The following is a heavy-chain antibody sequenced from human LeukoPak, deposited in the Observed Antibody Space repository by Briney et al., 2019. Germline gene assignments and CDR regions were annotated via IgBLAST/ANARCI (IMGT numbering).Heavy chain of an antibody. D-gene: IGHD1-14*01. J-gene: IGHJ4*02. CDR2: IYKGGSI. V-gene: IGHV3-53*01. CDR1: GLTANSNY. CDR3: ASRGPAYYFDY. Sequence: PGGSLRLSCAASGLTANSNYMNWFRQTRGKGLEWVSVIYKGGSIYYADCVKSRFTISRDNSKNTLYLQMNSLRAEDTAVYYCASRGPAYYFDYWGQGTLVTVSS.